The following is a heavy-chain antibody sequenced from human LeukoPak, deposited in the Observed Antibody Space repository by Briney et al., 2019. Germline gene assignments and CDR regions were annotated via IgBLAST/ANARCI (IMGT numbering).Heavy chain of an antibody. CDR2: ISYDGSNK. V-gene: IGHV3-30*18. D-gene: IGHD5-18*01. CDR1: GFTFSSYG. J-gene: IGHJ4*02. Sequence: GRPLRLSCAASGFTFSSYGMHWVRQAPGKGLEWVAVISYDGSNKYYADSVKGRFTISRDNSKNTLYLQMNSLRAEDTAVYYCAKVFSYGAWQVDYWGQGTLVTVSS. CDR3: AKVFSYGAWQVDY.